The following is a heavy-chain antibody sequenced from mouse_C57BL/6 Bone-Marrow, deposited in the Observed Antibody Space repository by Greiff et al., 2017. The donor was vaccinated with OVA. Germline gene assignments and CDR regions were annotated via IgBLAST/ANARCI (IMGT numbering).Heavy chain of an antibody. Sequence: QVQLQQSGAELARPGASVKLSCKASGYTFTSYGISWVKQRTGQGLEWIGEIYPRSGNTYYNEKFKGKATLTADKSSSTAYMERRSLTSEDSAVYFCARFGSSYDYYAMDYWGQGTSVTVSS. CDR1: GYTFTSYG. J-gene: IGHJ4*01. D-gene: IGHD1-1*01. CDR3: ARFGSSYDYYAMDY. V-gene: IGHV1-81*01. CDR2: IYPRSGNT.